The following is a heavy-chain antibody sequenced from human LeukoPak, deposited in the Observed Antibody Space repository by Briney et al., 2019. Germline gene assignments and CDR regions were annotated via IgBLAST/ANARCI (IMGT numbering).Heavy chain of an antibody. V-gene: IGHV1-2*02. CDR2: INPNSGGT. D-gene: IGHD6-13*01. CDR1: GYTFTGYY. Sequence: GASVKVSCKASGYTFTGYYMHWVRLAPGQGLEWMGWINPNSGGTNYAQKFQGRVTMTRDASISTTYMELSRLRSDDTAVYYCARDSIAAAGADYWGQGTLVTVSS. CDR3: ARDSIAAAGADY. J-gene: IGHJ4*02.